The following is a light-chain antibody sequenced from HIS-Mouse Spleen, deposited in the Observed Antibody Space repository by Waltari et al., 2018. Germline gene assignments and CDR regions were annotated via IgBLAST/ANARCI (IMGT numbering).Light chain of an antibody. J-gene: IGLJ3*02. V-gene: IGLV2-14*01. CDR1: SSDVGRYNY. Sequence: QSALTQPASVSGSPGQSITTSCTGTSSDVGRYNYVSWYQQHPGKAPKLMIYAVSNQPSGVSNRFSGSKSGNTASLTISGLQAEDEADYYCSSYTSSSTLWVFGGGTKLTVL. CDR3: SSYTSSSTLWV. CDR2: AVS.